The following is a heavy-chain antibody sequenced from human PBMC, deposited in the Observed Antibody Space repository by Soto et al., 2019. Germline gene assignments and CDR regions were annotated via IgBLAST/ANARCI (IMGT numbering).Heavy chain of an antibody. CDR3: ARGQRFFGVVIIWFDP. D-gene: IGHD3-3*01. CDR1: GGSLSGYY. Sequence: PSETLSLTCAVYGGSLSGYYWNWIRQPPGKGLEWIGEINHSGSTNYNPSLKSRVTISVDTSKNQFSLKLSSVTAADTAVYYCARGQRFFGVVIIWFDPWGQGTLVTVSS. V-gene: IGHV4-34*01. CDR2: INHSGST. J-gene: IGHJ5*02.